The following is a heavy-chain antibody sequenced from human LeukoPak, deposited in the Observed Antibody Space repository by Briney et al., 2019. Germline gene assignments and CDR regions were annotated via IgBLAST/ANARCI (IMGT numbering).Heavy chain of an antibody. V-gene: IGHV4-61*02. D-gene: IGHD5-24*01. Sequence: SETLSLTCTVSGGSISSGSYYWSWIRQPAGKGLEWIGRIYTSGSTNYNPSLKSRVTISVDTSKNQFSLKLSSVTAADTAVYYCARMRTLQLQIDYCGQGALVTVSS. J-gene: IGHJ4*02. CDR1: GGSISSGSYY. CDR3: ARMRTLQLQIDY. CDR2: IYTSGST.